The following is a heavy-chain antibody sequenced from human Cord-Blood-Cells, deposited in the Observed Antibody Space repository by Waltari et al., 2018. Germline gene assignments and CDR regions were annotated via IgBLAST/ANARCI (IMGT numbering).Heavy chain of an antibody. CDR1: GYTFTGYD. CDR2: INPHSGGT. D-gene: IGHD3-3*01. J-gene: IGHJ4*02. V-gene: IGHV1-2*02. Sequence: QVQLVQSGAEVKKPGASVKVSCKASGYTFTGYDTHWARHAPAQALEWRGWINPHSGGTNYAQKFQGRVTMTRDTSISTAYMELSRLRSDDTAVYYCARASITIFGVVIIRFDYWGQGTLVTVSS. CDR3: ARASITIFGVVIIRFDY.